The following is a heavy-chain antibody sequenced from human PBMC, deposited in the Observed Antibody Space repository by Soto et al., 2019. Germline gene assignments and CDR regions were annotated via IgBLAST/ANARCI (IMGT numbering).Heavy chain of an antibody. Sequence: ASVKVSSKGSVYTFTSYGISGVGHSQRQGLEWMGWISAYNGNTNYAQKLQGRVTMTTDTSASTAYMELRSLRSDDTAVYYCARFASSGYYYSGAFDIWGQGTMVTVSS. CDR3: ARFASSGYYYSGAFDI. CDR2: ISAYNGNT. D-gene: IGHD3-22*01. V-gene: IGHV1-18*01. CDR1: VYTFTSYG. J-gene: IGHJ3*02.